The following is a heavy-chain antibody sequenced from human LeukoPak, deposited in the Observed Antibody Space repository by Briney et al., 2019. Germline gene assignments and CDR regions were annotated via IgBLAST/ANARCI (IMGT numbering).Heavy chain of an antibody. CDR2: IKPDGSEE. CDR1: GFTFSTYW. V-gene: IGHV3-7*05. D-gene: IGHD6-13*01. J-gene: IGHJ4*02. CDR3: AKPSRSSSNEY. Sequence: GGSLRLSCAASGFTFSTYWMTWARQAPGKGLEWVATIKPDGSEEYYVDSVKGRFTISRDNAKNSLYLQMNSLRAEDTAVYYCAKPSRSSSNEYWGQGTQVTVSS.